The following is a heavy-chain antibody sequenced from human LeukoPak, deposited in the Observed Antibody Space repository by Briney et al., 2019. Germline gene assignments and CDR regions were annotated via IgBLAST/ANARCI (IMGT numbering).Heavy chain of an antibody. D-gene: IGHD5-18*01. V-gene: IGHV3-7*01. Sequence: PGGSLRLSCAASGFTFGAYWMSWVRQAPGKGLEWVANIKQDRSEKYYVDSVKGRFTISRDNTKNSLYLQMNSLRAEDTGVYYCARDIHSYGSYCDYWGQGTLVTVSS. CDR1: GFTFGAYW. J-gene: IGHJ4*02. CDR3: ARDIHSYGSYCDY. CDR2: IKQDRSEK.